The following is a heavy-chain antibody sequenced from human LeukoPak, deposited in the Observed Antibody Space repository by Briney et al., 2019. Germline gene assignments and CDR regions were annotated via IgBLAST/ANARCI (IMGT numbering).Heavy chain of an antibody. D-gene: IGHD1-26*01. CDR2: ISSSSRTI. CDR3: ARDAYSGSSHP. J-gene: IGHJ5*02. CDR1: GFTFSSYT. Sequence: GGSLRVSCAASGFTFSSYTMNWVRQAPGKGLEWVSSISSSSRTIYYADSVKGRFTISRDNAKNSLYLQMNSLRAGDTAVYYCARDAYSGSSHPWGQGTLVIVSS. V-gene: IGHV3-48*01.